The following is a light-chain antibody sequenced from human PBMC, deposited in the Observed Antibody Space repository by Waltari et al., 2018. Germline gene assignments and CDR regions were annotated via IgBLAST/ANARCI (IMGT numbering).Light chain of an antibody. CDR1: QSITNW. CDR2: KAS. CDR3: QQYNNYVAT. J-gene: IGKJ1*01. Sequence: DIQMTQSPSTLSASIGDRVTITCRASQSITNWLAWYHQKPGKAPKLLIYKASTLESGVPSRLRGSGSGTEFTLTISSLQPDDFATYYCQQYNNYVATFGQGTKVEIK. V-gene: IGKV1-5*03.